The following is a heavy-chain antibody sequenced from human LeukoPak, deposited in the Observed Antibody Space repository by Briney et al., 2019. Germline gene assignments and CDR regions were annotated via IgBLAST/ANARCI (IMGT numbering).Heavy chain of an antibody. D-gene: IGHD4-17*01. CDR2: IYYTGST. CDR1: GGAINHYD. Sequence: SETLSLTCTVSGGAINHYDWSWIRQPPGKGLEWIGFIYYTGSTNYNPSPKSRITVSVDTSTNQFSLKLTSVTAADTAVYYCARHDYGDYGWFDPWGQGTLVTVSS. V-gene: IGHV4-59*08. CDR3: ARHDYGDYGWFDP. J-gene: IGHJ5*02.